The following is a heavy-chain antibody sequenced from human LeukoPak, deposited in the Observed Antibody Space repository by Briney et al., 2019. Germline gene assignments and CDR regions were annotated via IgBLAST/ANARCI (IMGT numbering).Heavy chain of an antibody. D-gene: IGHD5-12*01. V-gene: IGHV4-39*07. J-gene: IGHJ4*02. CDR2: ISYRGTT. CDR1: GGSISSYDHY. Sequence: PSETLSLTCTVSGGSISSYDHYWGWVRQPPGKGLEWLATISYRGTTYYNPSLTSQVTISADTSKNQFSLKLTSVTAADTAVYYCAREMPVGYGVYWGQGTLVTVSS. CDR3: AREMPVGYGVY.